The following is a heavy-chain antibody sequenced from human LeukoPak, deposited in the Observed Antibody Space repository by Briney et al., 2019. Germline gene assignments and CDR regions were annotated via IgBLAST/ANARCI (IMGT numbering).Heavy chain of an antibody. V-gene: IGHV3-23*01. J-gene: IGHJ4*02. D-gene: IGHD6-19*01. CDR1: GFPFSNYA. Sequence: GGSLRLSCAASGFPFSNYAMSWVRQAPGKGLEWVSTISGSGGSTYYADSVKGRFTISRDNSKSTLYLQVNSLRAEDTAVYYCAKGYTSGSIYHFDYWGQGTLVTVSS. CDR2: ISGSGGST. CDR3: AKGYTSGSIYHFDY.